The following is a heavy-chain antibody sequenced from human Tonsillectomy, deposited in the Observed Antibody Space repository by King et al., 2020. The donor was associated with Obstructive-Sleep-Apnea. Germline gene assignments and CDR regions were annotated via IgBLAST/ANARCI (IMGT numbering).Heavy chain of an antibody. CDR3: ARRAGGAVGDV. V-gene: IGHV1-8*01. CDR1: GYTFTSYD. Sequence: QLVQSGAEVNKPGASVKVSCKASGYTFTSYDINWLRQATGQGLEWMGWMKPNSGNTGYAQQFQGRSTMTRNTSITTAYMELSSLRSEDTALYYCARRAGGAVGDVWGQGTTVTVSS. CDR2: MKPNSGNT. D-gene: IGHD6-19*01. J-gene: IGHJ6*02.